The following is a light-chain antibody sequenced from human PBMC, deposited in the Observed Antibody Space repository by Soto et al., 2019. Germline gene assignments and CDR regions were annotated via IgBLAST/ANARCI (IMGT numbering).Light chain of an antibody. V-gene: IGLV2-11*01. CDR3: CSSAGSSTCL. CDR1: SSDVGTYSR. CDR2: DVT. Sequence: QSVLTQPHSVSGSPGQSVTISCTGTSSDVGTYSRLSWYPQHPGRAPKLIIYDVTERPSGVPGRFAASKSGNTASLTISGLQAEDEADYYCCSSAGSSTCLCGAGTKGTV. J-gene: IGLJ1*01.